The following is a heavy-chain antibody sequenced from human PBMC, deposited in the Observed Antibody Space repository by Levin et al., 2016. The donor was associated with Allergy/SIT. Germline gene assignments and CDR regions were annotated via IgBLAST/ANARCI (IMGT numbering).Heavy chain of an antibody. CDR1: GYSFTSYW. CDR3: ARREGATSDAFDI. J-gene: IGHJ3*02. D-gene: IGHD1-26*01. V-gene: IGHV5-10-1*01. Sequence: KVSCKGSGYSFTSYWISWVRQMPGKGLEWMGRIDPSDSYTNYSPSFQGHVTISADKSISTAYLQWSSLKASDTAMYYCARREGATSDAFDIWGQGTMVTVSS. CDR2: IDPSDSYT.